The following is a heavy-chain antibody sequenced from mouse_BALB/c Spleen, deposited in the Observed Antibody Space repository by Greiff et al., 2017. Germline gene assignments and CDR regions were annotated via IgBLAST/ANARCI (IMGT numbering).Heavy chain of an antibody. D-gene: IGHD1-1*01. Sequence: QVQLQQPGAELVKPGASVKLSCKASGYTFTSYWMHWVKQRPGQGLEWIGEINPSNGRTNYNEKFKSKATLTVDKSSSTAYMQLSSPTSEDSAVYYCTRSGTTVDYWGQGTTLTVSS. CDR2: INPSNGRT. CDR3: TRSGTTVDY. V-gene: IGHV1S81*02. J-gene: IGHJ2*01. CDR1: GYTFTSYW.